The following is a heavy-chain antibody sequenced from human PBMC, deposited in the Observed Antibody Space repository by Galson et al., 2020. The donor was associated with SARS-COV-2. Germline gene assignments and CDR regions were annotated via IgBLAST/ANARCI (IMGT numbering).Heavy chain of an antibody. CDR3: ARAYYYDSGIENWLDP. Sequence: SETLSLTCTVSGGSISSSSYYWGWIRQPPGKGLEWIGSIYYSGSTYYNPSLKSRVTISVDTSKNHFSLKLSSVTAADTAVYYCARAYYYDSGIENWLDPWGQGTLVTVSS. V-gene: IGHV4-39*07. D-gene: IGHD3-10*01. CDR1: GGSISSSSYY. CDR2: IYYSGST. J-gene: IGHJ5*02.